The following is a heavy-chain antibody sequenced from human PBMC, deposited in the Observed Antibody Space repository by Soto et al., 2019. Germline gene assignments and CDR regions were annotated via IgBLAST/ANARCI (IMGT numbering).Heavy chain of an antibody. CDR2: ISAYNGDR. V-gene: IGHV1-18*01. Sequence: ASVKVSCKASGYTFTNYGISWVRQAPGQGLEWMGWISAYNGDRNYAQKLQGRVTMTTDTSTSTAYMELRSLRSDDTAMYYCARTSGQGNWFDPWGQGPLVTVSS. J-gene: IGHJ5*02. CDR1: GYTFTNYG. CDR3: ARTSGQGNWFDP.